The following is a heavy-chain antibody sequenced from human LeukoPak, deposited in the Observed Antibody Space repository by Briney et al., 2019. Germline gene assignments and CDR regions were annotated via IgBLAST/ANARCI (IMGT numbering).Heavy chain of an antibody. Sequence: GESLKISCKGSGYSFTNYWISWVRQMPGKGLEWMGTIDPSDSYTNYSPSFQGHVTISADKSISTAYLQWSSLKASNTAMFYCARPSVDGSGSYPYWGQGTLVTVSS. J-gene: IGHJ4*02. D-gene: IGHD3-10*01. CDR3: ARPSVDGSGSYPY. V-gene: IGHV5-10-1*01. CDR2: IDPSDSYT. CDR1: GYSFTNYW.